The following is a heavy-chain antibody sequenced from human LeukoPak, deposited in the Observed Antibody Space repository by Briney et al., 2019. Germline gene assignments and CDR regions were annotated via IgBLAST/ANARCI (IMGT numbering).Heavy chain of an antibody. V-gene: IGHV4-39*01. CDR3: ARLGYGYDFWSGYSQRWFDP. D-gene: IGHD3-3*01. J-gene: IGHJ5*02. CDR2: IYYSGST. Sequence: SETLSLTCTVSGGSISSSSYYWGWIRQPPGTGLEWIGSIYYSGSTYYNPSLKSRVTISVDTSKNQFSLKLSSVTAADTAVYYCARLGYGYDFWSGYSQRWFDPWGQGTLATVSS. CDR1: GGSISSSSYY.